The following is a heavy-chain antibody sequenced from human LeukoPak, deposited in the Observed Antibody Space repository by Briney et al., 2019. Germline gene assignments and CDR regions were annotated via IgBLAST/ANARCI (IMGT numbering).Heavy chain of an antibody. Sequence: GASVKVSCKASGGTFSSYGISWVRQAPGQGLEWMGWISAYNGNTNYAQKLQGRVTMTTDTSTSTAYMELRSLRSDDTAVYYCATSPAYYYDSSGHSATGPFDYWGQGTLVTVSS. CDR1: GGTFSSYG. J-gene: IGHJ4*02. CDR3: ATSPAYYYDSSGHSATGPFDY. D-gene: IGHD3-22*01. V-gene: IGHV1-18*01. CDR2: ISAYNGNT.